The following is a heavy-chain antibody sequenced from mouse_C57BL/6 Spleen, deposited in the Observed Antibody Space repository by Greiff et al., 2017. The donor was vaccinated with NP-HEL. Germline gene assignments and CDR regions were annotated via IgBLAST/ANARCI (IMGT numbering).Heavy chain of an antibody. J-gene: IGHJ3*01. V-gene: IGHV1-15*01. CDR3: TRSSYSNYLAWFAY. D-gene: IGHD2-5*01. CDR1: GYTFTDYE. Sequence: QVQLQQSGAELVRPGASVTLSCKASGYTFTDYEMHWVKQTPVHGLEWIGAIDPETGGTAYNQKFKGKAILTADKSSSTAYMELRSLTSEDSAVYYCTRSSYSNYLAWFAYWGQGTLVTVSA. CDR2: IDPETGGT.